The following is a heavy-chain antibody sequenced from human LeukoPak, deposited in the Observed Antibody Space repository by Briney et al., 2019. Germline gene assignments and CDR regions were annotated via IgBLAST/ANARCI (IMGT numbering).Heavy chain of an antibody. CDR3: AKGSGSGWYGWFDP. V-gene: IGHV3-23*01. D-gene: IGHD6-19*01. Sequence: GGSLRLSCAASGFTFSSYAMSWVRQAPGKGLEWVSCIDASGVNTYYADSVKGRFTISRDNSRNTLYLQMNSLRAEDTAVYYCAKGSGSGWYGWFDPWGQGTLVTVSS. CDR2: IDASGVNT. CDR1: GFTFSSYA. J-gene: IGHJ5*02.